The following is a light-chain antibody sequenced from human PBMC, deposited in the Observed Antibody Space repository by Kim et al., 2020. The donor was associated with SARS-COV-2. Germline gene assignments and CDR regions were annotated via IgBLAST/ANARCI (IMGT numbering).Light chain of an antibody. CDR2: SNN. CDR1: PSNIGGNL. Sequence: GQRVTISCSGSPSNIGGNLVNWYQQRPGTAPRLIIYSNNQRPSGVPDRFSGSKSGTSASLAISGLQSLDEADYHCAAWDDSLNAIVFGTGTKVTVL. CDR3: AAWDDSLNAIV. J-gene: IGLJ1*01. V-gene: IGLV1-44*01.